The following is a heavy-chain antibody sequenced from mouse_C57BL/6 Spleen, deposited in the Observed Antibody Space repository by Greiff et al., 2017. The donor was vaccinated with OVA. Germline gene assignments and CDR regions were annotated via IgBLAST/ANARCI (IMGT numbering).Heavy chain of an antibody. Sequence: QVQLQQSGAELARPGASVKLSCKASGYTFTSYGISWVKQRTGQGLEWIGEISPRSGNTYYNEKFKGKATLTADKSSSTAYMELRSLTSEDSAVYFCARVVYGSSYYAMDYWGQGTSVTVSS. D-gene: IGHD1-1*01. J-gene: IGHJ4*01. CDR3: ARVVYGSSYYAMDY. CDR2: ISPRSGNT. CDR1: GYTFTSYG. V-gene: IGHV1-81*01.